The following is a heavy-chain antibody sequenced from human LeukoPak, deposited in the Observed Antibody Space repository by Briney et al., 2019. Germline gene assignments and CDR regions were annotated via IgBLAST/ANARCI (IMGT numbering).Heavy chain of an antibody. D-gene: IGHD4-17*01. V-gene: IGHV5-51*01. CDR1: GYSTTNYC. Sequence: AESLKISCKASGYSTTNYCSTWLRQQAGRGLEYMGAIYTSDSDTRFGPSFVGQVTISVDKSVNTAYLQWSSLKDSDTAMYYCARRDDYGEKGFDHWGQGTLVTVSS. J-gene: IGHJ4*02. CDR3: ARRDDYGEKGFDH. CDR2: IYTSDSDT.